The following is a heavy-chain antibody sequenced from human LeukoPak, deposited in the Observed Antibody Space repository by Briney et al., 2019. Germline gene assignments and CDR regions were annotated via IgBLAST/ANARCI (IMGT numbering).Heavy chain of an antibody. J-gene: IGHJ2*01. V-gene: IGHV4-59*08. CDR1: GGSISIYF. D-gene: IGHD5-12*01. CDR2: IYYSGST. CDR3: ARQYGGGYDYSLWYFDL. Sequence: SEPLSLTCTVSGGSISIYFWSWIRQPPGKGLEWCGNIYYSGSTNSNPSHKSRVTISVDTSKNQFSLKLSSVTAADTAVYYCARQYGGGYDYSLWYFDLWGRGTLVTVSS.